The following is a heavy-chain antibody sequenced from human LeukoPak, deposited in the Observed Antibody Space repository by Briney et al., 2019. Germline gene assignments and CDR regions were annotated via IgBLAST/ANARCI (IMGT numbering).Heavy chain of an antibody. CDR1: GGSVSSSTYY. V-gene: IGHV3-23*01. D-gene: IGHD6-13*01. CDR3: AKWRSSSWYPDYFDY. CDR2: ISGSGGST. J-gene: IGHJ4*02. Sequence: ETLSLTCTVSGGSVSSSTYYWGWIRQPPGKGLEWVSAISGSGGSTYYADSVKGRFTISRDNSKNTLYLQMNSLRAEDTAVYYCAKWRSSSWYPDYFDYWGQGTLVTVSS.